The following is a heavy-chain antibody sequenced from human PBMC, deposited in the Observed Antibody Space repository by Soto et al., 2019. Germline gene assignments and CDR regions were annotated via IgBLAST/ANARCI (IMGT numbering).Heavy chain of an antibody. D-gene: IGHD3-22*01. V-gene: IGHV3-30*18. Sequence: QVQLVESGGGVVQPGRSLRLSCAASGFTFSSYGMHWVRQAPGKGLEWVAVISYDGSNKYYADSVKGRFTISRDNSKNTLYLQMNSLRAEDTAVYYCAKDPEDERYYDSSGYYYPGDYGMDVWGQGTTVTVSS. CDR3: AKDPEDERYYDSSGYYYPGDYGMDV. J-gene: IGHJ6*02. CDR1: GFTFSSYG. CDR2: ISYDGSNK.